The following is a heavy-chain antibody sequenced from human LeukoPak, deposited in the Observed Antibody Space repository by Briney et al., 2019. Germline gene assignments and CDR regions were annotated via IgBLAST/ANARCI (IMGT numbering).Heavy chain of an antibody. CDR3: AAGVVIPNY. D-gene: IGHD3-3*01. J-gene: IGHJ4*02. CDR2: VDPEDGET. Sequence: WMGLVDPEDGETIYAEKFQGRVTITADTSTDTAYMELSSLRSEDTAVYYCAAGVVIPNYWGQGTLVTVSS. V-gene: IGHV1-69-2*01.